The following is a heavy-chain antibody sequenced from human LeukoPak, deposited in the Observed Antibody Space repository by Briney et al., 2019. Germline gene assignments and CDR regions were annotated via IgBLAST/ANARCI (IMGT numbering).Heavy chain of an antibody. J-gene: IGHJ4*02. CDR1: GGSISSYY. CDR2: IYYSGST. V-gene: IGHV4-59*01. D-gene: IGHD6-25*01. CDR3: ARDKDTGSGLDY. Sequence: SETLSLTCTVSGGSISSYYLSWIRQPQGKGLEWIGYIYYSGSTKYNPSLKSRVTISVDTSKNQFSLKLSSVTAADTAVYYCARDKDTGSGLDYWGQGTLVTVSS.